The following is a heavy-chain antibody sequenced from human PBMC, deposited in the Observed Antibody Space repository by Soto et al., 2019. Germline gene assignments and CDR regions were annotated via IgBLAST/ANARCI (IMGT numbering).Heavy chain of an antibody. CDR1: GFTFSNAW. CDR2: IKSKSDGGTT. CDR3: ITDTGGHDDY. Sequence: PGGSLRLSCAASGFTFSNAWMSWVRQAPGKGLEWVGRIKSKSDGGTTEYAAPVKGRFTMSRDDSKNTVFLQMNSLKTEDTAVYYCITDTGGHDDYWGQGTLVTVSS. D-gene: IGHD5-12*01. J-gene: IGHJ4*02. V-gene: IGHV3-15*01.